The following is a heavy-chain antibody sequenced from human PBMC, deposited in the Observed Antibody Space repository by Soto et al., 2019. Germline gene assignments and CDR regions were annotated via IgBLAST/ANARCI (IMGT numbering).Heavy chain of an antibody. CDR2: IYYSGST. CDR3: ARAEDEDFLSGYYSPYYYYYGMDV. D-gene: IGHD3-3*01. CDR1: GGSIRSYY. V-gene: IGHV4-59*01. Sequence: ETLALTCTVSGGSIRSYYWSWIRQPPGKGLEWIGYIYYSGSTNYNPSLKSRVTISVDTSKNQFSLKLSSVTAADTAVYYCARAEDEDFLSGYYSPYYYYYGMDVWGQGTTVTVSS. J-gene: IGHJ6*02.